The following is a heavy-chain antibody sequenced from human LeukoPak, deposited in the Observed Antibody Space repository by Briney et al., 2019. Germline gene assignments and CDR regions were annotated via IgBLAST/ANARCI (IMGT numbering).Heavy chain of an antibody. CDR3: ARDRGPKGSSWYPDYYYYGMDV. CDR2: IYYSGST. Sequence: SETLSLTCTVSGGSISSYYWSWIRQPPGKGLEWIGYIYYSGSTNYNPSLKSRVTISVDTSKNQFSLKLSSVTAADTAVYYCARDRGPKGSSWYPDYYYYGMDVWGQGTTVTVSS. D-gene: IGHD6-13*01. CDR1: GGSISSYY. V-gene: IGHV4-59*01. J-gene: IGHJ6*02.